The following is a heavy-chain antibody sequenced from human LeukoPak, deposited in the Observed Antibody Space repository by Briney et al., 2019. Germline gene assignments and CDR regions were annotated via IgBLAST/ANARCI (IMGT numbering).Heavy chain of an antibody. J-gene: IGHJ6*03. CDR3: ARRNAIAARPHYYYYYMDV. Sequence: SETLSLTCTVSGGSISSGSYYWSWIRQPAGKGLEWIGRIYTSGSTNYNPSLKSRVTISVDTSKNQFSLKLSSVTAADTAVYYCARRNAIAARPHYYYYYMDVWGKGTTVTVSS. D-gene: IGHD6-6*01. V-gene: IGHV4-61*02. CDR1: GGSISSGSYY. CDR2: IYTSGST.